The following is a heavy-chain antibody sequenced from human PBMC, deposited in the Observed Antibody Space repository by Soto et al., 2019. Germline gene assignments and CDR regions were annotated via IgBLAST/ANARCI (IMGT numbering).Heavy chain of an antibody. V-gene: IGHV1-69*01. D-gene: IGHD6-13*01. CDR2: IIPIFGTA. CDR3: VRARGSSGWFFIVGDFDL. J-gene: IGHJ2*01. Sequence: QVQLVQSGAEVKKPGSSVKVSCKASGGTFSSYAISWVRQAPGQGLEWMGGIIPIFGTANYAQKFQGRVTITADESTSTAYMELSSLRCEDTAVYYCVRARGSSGWFFIVGDFDLWGRGTLVTVSS. CDR1: GGTFSSYA.